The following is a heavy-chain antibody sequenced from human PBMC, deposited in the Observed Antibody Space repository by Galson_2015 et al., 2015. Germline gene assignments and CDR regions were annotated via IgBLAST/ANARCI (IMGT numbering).Heavy chain of an antibody. CDR2: IKQDGSEK. D-gene: IGHD2-2*01. V-gene: IGHV3-7*01. CDR3: AKDSIGDCSSTSCYGY. CDR1: GFTFSSYW. Sequence: SLRLSCAASGFTFSSYWMSWVRQAPGKGLEWVANIKQDGSEKYYADSVKGRFTISRDNSKNTLYLQMNSLRAEDTAVYYCAKDSIGDCSSTSCYGYWGQGTLVTVSS. J-gene: IGHJ4*02.